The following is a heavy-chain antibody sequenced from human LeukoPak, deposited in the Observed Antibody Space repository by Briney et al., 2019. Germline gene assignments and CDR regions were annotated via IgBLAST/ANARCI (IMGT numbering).Heavy chain of an antibody. CDR3: ASGGTGSYYSRYYMDV. V-gene: IGHV3-21*01. D-gene: IGHD3-10*01. CDR1: GFTFSSYS. CDR2: ISSSSSYI. Sequence: GGSLRLSCAASGFTFSSYSMNWVRQAPGKGLEWVSSISSSSSYIYYADSVKGRFTISRDNAKNSLYLQMNSLRAEDTAVYYCASGGTGSYYSRYYMDVWGKGTTVTVSS. J-gene: IGHJ6*03.